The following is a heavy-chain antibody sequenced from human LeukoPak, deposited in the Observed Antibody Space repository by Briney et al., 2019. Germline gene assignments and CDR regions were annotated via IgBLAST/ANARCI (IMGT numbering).Heavy chain of an antibody. CDR1: GGFINSYY. V-gene: IGHV4-59*01. D-gene: IGHD4-11*01. CDR3: ARDRRESSKPNDAFNI. J-gene: IGHJ3*02. Sequence: SGTLSLTCSVSGGFINSYYWSWIRQSPGKGLEWIGYIYYTGATYYNPSLESRVTISIDTSKRQLSLELRSVTSADSAVYFCARDRRESSKPNDAFNIWGQGTMVTVSA. CDR2: IYYTGAT.